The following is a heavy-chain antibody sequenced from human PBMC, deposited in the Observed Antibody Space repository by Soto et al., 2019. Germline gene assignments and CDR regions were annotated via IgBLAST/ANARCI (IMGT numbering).Heavy chain of an antibody. V-gene: IGHV1-46*01. CDR1: GYIFTNYY. CDR3: ARDLAAAAY. Sequence: QVQLVQSGAEVKKPGASVKVSCKASGYIFTNYYIHWERQAPGQGLEWMAIINPLPTSGSTNYAQKFQGRVTVTRDTSTSTVSLALSSLRSDDTAVYYCARDLAAAAYWGQGTLVTVSS. CDR2: INPLPTSGST. D-gene: IGHD6-13*01. J-gene: IGHJ4*02.